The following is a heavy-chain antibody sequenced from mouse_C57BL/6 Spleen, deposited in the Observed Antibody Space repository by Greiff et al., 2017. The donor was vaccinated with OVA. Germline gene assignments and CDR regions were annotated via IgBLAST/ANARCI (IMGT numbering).Heavy chain of an antibody. V-gene: IGHV6-3*01. CDR1: GFTFSNYW. D-gene: IGHD1-1*01. Sequence: EVKLVESGGGLVQPGGSMKLSCVASGFTFSNYWMNWVRQSPEKGLEWVAQIRLKSDNYATHYAESVKGRFTISRDDSKSSVYLQMNNLRAEDTGIYYCTTIYYYGRGYFYVWGTGTTVTVSS. J-gene: IGHJ1*03. CDR3: TTIYYYGRGYFYV. CDR2: IRLKSDNYAT.